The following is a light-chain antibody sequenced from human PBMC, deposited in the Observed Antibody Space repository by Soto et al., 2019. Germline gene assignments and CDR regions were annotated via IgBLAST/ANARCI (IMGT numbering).Light chain of an antibody. CDR1: QGIGDG. CDR2: SAS. CDR3: LQDSQYPRT. Sequence: IQMTQSPSSLSASVRDRVTITCRASQGIGDGLAWYQQKPGKAPNLLIYSASNLQSGVPSRFSGSGSGTDFTLTISGLQPEDVATYYCLQDSQYPRTFGQGTKVEIK. V-gene: IGKV1-6*01. J-gene: IGKJ1*01.